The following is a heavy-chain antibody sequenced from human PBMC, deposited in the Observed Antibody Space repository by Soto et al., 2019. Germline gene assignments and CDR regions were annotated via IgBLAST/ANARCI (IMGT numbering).Heavy chain of an antibody. CDR1: GFTFSSYA. J-gene: IGHJ5*02. CDR3: VKYTVTEDLGES. D-gene: IGHD3-16*01. CDR2: VSRAGTYT. Sequence: EVQLLESGGGVERPGGSQRLSCAASGFTFSSYAMGWVRQAPGKGLEWVAGVSRAGTYTFYADSVRGRFSISRDNSRDTVDLYMNALRGDDTAVYFCVKYTVTEDLGESWGQGTLVSVSS. V-gene: IGHV3-23*01.